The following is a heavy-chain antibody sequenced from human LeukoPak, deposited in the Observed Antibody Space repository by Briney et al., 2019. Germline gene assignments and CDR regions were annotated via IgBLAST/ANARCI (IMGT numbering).Heavy chain of an antibody. CDR3: ARGAGEGYTYGRYYFDY. D-gene: IGHD5-18*01. V-gene: IGHV1-2*02. CDR2: INPNSGVT. CDR1: RYTFTGYY. Sequence: ASVKVSCKASRYTFTGYYMHWVRQAPGQGLEWMGWINPNSGVTDYAQNFQGRVTMTRDTSISTAYVELSRLRSDDTAVYYCARGAGEGYTYGRYYFDYWGQGTLVTVSS. J-gene: IGHJ4*02.